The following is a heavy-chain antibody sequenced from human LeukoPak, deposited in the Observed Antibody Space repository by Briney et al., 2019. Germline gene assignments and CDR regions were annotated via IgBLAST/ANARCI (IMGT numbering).Heavy chain of an antibody. CDR2: ISAYNGNT. V-gene: IGHV1-18*01. D-gene: IGHD2-2*01. Sequence: ASVKVSRKASGYTFTSYGISWVRQAPGQGLEWMGWISAYNGNTNYAQKLQGRVTMTTDTSTSTAYMELRSLRSDDTAVYYCARESVAREIVVVPAARDAFDIWGQGTMVTVSS. J-gene: IGHJ3*02. CDR3: ARESVAREIVVVPAARDAFDI. CDR1: GYTFTSYG.